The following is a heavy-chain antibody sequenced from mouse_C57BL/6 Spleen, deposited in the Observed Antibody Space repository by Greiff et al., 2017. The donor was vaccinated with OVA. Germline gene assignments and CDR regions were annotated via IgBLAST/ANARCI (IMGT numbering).Heavy chain of an antibody. CDR3: ARDGKGYAMDY. J-gene: IGHJ4*01. CDR2: IWSGGCT. D-gene: IGHD1-1*01. Sequence: QVQLKESGPGLVQPSQSLSITCPVSGFSLTSYGVHWVRQSPGKGLEWLGVIWSGGCTDYNAAFISRLSISKDNSKSQVFFKMNSLQADDTAIYYCARDGKGYAMDYWGQGTSVTGSS. V-gene: IGHV2-2*01. CDR1: GFSLTSYG.